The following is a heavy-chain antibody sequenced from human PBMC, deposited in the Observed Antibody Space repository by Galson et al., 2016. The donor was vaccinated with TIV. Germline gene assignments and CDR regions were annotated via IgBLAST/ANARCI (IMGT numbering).Heavy chain of an antibody. Sequence: SVKVSCKASGYTITSYAMHWVRQAPGQRFEWMGWINAGTGDTKFSQKFQGRVTLTRDTSASTVYMGLSSLTSEATAVYYCARDFGGSFSPFYGMDVWGQGTTVTVSS. CDR2: INAGTGDT. V-gene: IGHV1-3*01. J-gene: IGHJ6*02. D-gene: IGHD3-16*01. CDR1: GYTITSYA. CDR3: ARDFGGSFSPFYGMDV.